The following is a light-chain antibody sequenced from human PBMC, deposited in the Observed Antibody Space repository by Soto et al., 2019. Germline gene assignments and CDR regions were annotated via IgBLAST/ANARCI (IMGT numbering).Light chain of an antibody. J-gene: IGKJ5*01. Sequence: AIQLTQPPSSLSASVGDRVTITCRASQGVSSALAWYQQRPGKAPNLLVYDASTLESGVPSRFSGSGSGTDFTLTISSLQPEDFATYYCQQFKSYPITFGQGTRLEIK. CDR1: QGVSSA. CDR3: QQFKSYPIT. CDR2: DAS. V-gene: IGKV1-13*02.